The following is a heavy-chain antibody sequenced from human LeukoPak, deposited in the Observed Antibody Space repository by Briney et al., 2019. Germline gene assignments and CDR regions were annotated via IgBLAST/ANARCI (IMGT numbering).Heavy chain of an antibody. Sequence: SETLSLTCAVYGGSFSGYYWSWIRQPPGKGLEWIGEINHSGSTNYNPSLKSRVTISVDTSKNQFSLKLSSVTAADTAVYYCARDFTGFSTTFLFDYWGQGTLVTVSS. CDR1: GGSFSGYY. D-gene: IGHD2/OR15-2a*01. CDR2: INHSGST. J-gene: IGHJ4*02. V-gene: IGHV4-34*01. CDR3: ARDFTGFSTTFLFDY.